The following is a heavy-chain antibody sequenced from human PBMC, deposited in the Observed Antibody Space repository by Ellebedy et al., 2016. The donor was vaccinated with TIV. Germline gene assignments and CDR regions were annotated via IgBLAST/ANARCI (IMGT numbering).Heavy chain of an antibody. D-gene: IGHD6-13*01. J-gene: IGHJ4*02. V-gene: IGHV4-39*07. CDR2: IYYSGST. CDR1: GGSISSSSYY. Sequence: GSLRLXXTVSGGSISSSSYYWGWIRQPPGKGLEWIGSIYYSGSTYYNPSLKSRVTISVDTSKNQFSLKLSSVTAADTAVYYCAGSPEYSSSWYGVDYWGQGTLVTVSS. CDR3: AGSPEYSSSWYGVDY.